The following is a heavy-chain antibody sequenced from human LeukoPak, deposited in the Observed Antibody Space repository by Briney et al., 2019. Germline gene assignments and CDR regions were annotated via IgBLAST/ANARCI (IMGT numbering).Heavy chain of an antibody. Sequence: PSETLSLTCTVSGGSISGTSFYWGWIRQPPGKGLEWVGSISYSGSTYYNPSLKSRVTISLHTSKNHFSLNLSSVTASDTALYYCARRPGDYSNFNWFGPWGQGTLVTVSS. V-gene: IGHV4-39*02. J-gene: IGHJ5*02. CDR2: ISYSGST. CDR3: ARRPGDYSNFNWFGP. D-gene: IGHD4-11*01. CDR1: GGSISGTSFY.